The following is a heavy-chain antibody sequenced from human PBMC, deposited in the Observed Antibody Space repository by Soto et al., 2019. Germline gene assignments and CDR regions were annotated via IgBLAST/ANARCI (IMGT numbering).Heavy chain of an antibody. V-gene: IGHV1-46*01. CDR1: GDTFSSYY. CDR2: IDPSGGST. CDR3: ASRQEYYYGMDV. Sequence: QVQLVQSGAEVKKSGASVKISCKASGDTFSSYYMHWVRQAPGQGLEWMGIIDPSGGSTRYAQKFQGRVTMTRDTSTSTVYMEVSSLRFEVTAVYYCASRQEYYYGMDVWGQGTTVTVSS. J-gene: IGHJ6*02.